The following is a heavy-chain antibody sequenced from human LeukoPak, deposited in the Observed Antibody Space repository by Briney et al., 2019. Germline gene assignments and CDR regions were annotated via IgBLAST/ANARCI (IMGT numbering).Heavy chain of an antibody. V-gene: IGHV4-34*01. Sequence: SETLSLTCAVYGGSFSGYYWSWIRQPPGKGLEWIGEINHSGSTNYNPSLKSRVTISVDTSKNQFSLKLSSVTAADTAVYYCASRYSLGVDYWGQGTLVTVSS. CDR1: GGSFSGYY. J-gene: IGHJ4*02. D-gene: IGHD5-18*01. CDR2: INHSGST. CDR3: ASRYSLGVDY.